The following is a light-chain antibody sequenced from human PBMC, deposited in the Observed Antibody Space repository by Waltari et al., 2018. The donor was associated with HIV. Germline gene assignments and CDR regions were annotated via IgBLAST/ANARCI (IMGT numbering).Light chain of an antibody. CDR2: KVS. Sequence: QSGLTQPASVSGSAGQSITISCTGTSSDLGGYNLVSWYQHHPGKAPRLIIHKVSERPSGVSNRFSGSKSGNTASLTISGLQAEDEAEYHCCSYAGVNTYVVFGGGTRLTVL. CDR3: CSYAGVNTYVV. CDR1: SSDLGGYNL. J-gene: IGLJ2*01. V-gene: IGLV2-23*02.